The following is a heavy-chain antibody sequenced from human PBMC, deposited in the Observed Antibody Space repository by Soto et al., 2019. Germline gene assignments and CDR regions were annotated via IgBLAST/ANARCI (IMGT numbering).Heavy chain of an antibody. CDR2: ISYDGSKK. CDR3: GRARGVALAGARIGY. J-gene: IGHJ4*02. CDR1: GFTFSSYS. V-gene: IGHV3-30-3*01. Sequence: QVQLVESGGGVVQAGRSLRLSCAASGFTFSSYSMPWVRQAPGKGLEWVAVISYDGSKKYYADIVKGRLTISRDNSKNQLYLQMNSLRDEDKGVYYCGRARGVALAGARIGYWGPGTLVNGPS. D-gene: IGHD6-19*01.